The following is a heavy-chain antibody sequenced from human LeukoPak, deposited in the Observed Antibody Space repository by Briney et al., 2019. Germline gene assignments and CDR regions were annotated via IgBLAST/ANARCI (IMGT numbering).Heavy chain of an antibody. CDR2: ISSNGAVT. Sequence: GGSLRLSCAASGFTFSSYAMSWVRQAPGKGLEWVSAISSNGAVTFYTDSVRGRFTISNDNSRNTLYLQMNSLRAEDTAVYYCAKIGGSSPIDYWGQGTLVTVSS. J-gene: IGHJ4*02. V-gene: IGHV3-23*01. CDR1: GFTFSSYA. CDR3: AKIGGSSPIDY. D-gene: IGHD1-26*01.